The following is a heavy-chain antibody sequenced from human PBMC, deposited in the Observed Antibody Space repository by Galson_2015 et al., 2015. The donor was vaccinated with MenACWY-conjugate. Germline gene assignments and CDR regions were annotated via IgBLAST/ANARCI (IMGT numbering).Heavy chain of an antibody. CDR3: ARDLEVAMLDHDGMDV. CDR1: GYTITSYA. Sequence: SVKVSCKASGYTITSYAMHWVRQAPGQRLEWMGWINAGNGNTKYSQKFQGRVTITRDTSASTAYMELSSLRSEDTAVYYCARDLEVAMLDHDGMDVWGQGTTVTVSS. D-gene: IGHD2-2*01. CDR2: INAGNGNT. V-gene: IGHV1-3*01. J-gene: IGHJ6*02.